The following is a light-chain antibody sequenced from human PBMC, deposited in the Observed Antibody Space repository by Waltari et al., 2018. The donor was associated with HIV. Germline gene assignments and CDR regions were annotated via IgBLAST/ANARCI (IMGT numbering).Light chain of an antibody. CDR3: SSYVTLTTL. J-gene: IGLJ2*01. CDR1: RSGIADYRH. V-gene: IGLV2-14*03. Sequence: SALTQPASVSGSLGQSITISCTGRRSGIADYRHVSWYQHQPRKAPKLVIFDANQGPSRVSNRYSGSNFGATAYPIISDLQAEDEADYYCSSYVTLTTLFGGGPTVTVL. CDR2: DAN.